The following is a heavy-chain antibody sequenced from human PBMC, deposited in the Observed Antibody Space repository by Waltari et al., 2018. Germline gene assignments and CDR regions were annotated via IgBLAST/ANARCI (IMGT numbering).Heavy chain of an antibody. Sequence: QVQLVQPGAEVKKPGSSVKVACKASGGTFRSHPISWVRLAPGQGLEWMGGIIPIFGTANYAQKFQGRVTITADESTSTAYMERSSLRSEDTAVYYCARAYIAVAGTYYYYMDVWGKGTTVTVSS. CDR2: IIPIFGTA. V-gene: IGHV1-69*01. CDR3: ARAYIAVAGTYYYYMDV. D-gene: IGHD6-19*01. J-gene: IGHJ6*03. CDR1: GGTFRSHP.